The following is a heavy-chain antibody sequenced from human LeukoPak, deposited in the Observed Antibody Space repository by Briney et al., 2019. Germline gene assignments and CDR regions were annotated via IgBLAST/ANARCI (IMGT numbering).Heavy chain of an antibody. V-gene: IGHV4-39*07. CDR1: GGSISSSSYY. D-gene: IGHD4-17*01. J-gene: IGHJ5*02. CDR2: IYYSGST. CDR3: ARDTGYFYGDYFYPDWFDP. Sequence: SETLSLTCTVSGGSISSSSYYWGWIRQPPGKGLEWIGIIYYSGSTYYNPSLKSRVTISVDTSKNQFSLRLSSVTAADTAVYYCARDTGYFYGDYFYPDWFDPWGQGTLVTVSS.